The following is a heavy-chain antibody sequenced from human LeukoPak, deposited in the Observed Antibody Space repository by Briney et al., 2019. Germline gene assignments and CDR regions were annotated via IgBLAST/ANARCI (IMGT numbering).Heavy chain of an antibody. CDR2: IYYSGRT. D-gene: IGHD3-10*01. CDR1: GGSINSADYY. CDR3: ARDVSLIRGVNLEYFDY. J-gene: IGHJ4*02. V-gene: IGHV4-30-4*01. Sequence: SETLSLTCSVSGGSINSADYYWTWIRQPPGKGLEWIGNIYYSGRTYYNPSLQSRLIISVDTSKNQFSLKVKYLTAADTAVYFCARDVSLIRGVNLEYFDYWGQGALVIVSS.